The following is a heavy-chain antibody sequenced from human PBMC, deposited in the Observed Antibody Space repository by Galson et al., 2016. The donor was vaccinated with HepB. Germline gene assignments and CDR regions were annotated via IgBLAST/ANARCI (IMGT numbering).Heavy chain of an antibody. CDR1: GYNFNSYW. V-gene: IGHV5-51*01. CDR2: IWPGDSDA. CDR3: ARRRDGYTPLDY. D-gene: IGHD5-24*01. Sequence: QSGAEVKKPGESLKISCKGSGYNFNSYWIAWVRQMPGKGLEWMGVIWPGDSDARYSPSFQGQVTISVDKSFSTAYLQWSSLKASDTAMYYVARRRDGYTPLDYWGQGTPVVVSS. J-gene: IGHJ4*02.